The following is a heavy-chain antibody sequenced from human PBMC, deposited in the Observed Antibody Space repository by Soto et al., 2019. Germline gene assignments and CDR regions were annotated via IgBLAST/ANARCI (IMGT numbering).Heavy chain of an antibody. J-gene: IGHJ4*02. CDR3: AKADGEQWLIPHLDN. D-gene: IGHD6-19*01. V-gene: IGHV3-23*01. CDR2: ISCCGGST. Sequence: EVQLFESGGGVVQPGGSLRLSCVASGFNFKKFAMAWVRQAPGEGLEWVSGISCCGGSTSYADSVKGRFSTARDDSKNTLSLQMNGLRVEDTAQYFCAKADGEQWLIPHLDNWGQGTLVTVS. CDR1: GFNFKKFA.